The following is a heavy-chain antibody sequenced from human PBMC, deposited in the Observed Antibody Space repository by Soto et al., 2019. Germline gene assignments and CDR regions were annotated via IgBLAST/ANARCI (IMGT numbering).Heavy chain of an antibody. CDR2: IFASGKT. Sequence: EVQLVESGGGLIQPGGSLRLSCTASGFTFSTNYMTWVRRAAGKGLEWVSVIFASGKTYYADALKGRFTVSRDNSQNTLFLQMSSLTVEDTAVYYCAGESPGFYGMSFDLWGQGTLVTVSS. D-gene: IGHD3-22*01. CDR1: GFTFSTNY. J-gene: IGHJ3*01. V-gene: IGHV3-53*01. CDR3: AGESPGFYGMSFDL.